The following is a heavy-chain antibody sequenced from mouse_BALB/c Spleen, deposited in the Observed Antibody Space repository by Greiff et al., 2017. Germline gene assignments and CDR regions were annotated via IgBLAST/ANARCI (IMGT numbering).Heavy chain of an antibody. V-gene: IGHV1-9*01. CDR3: ARHYRYPYWYFDV. J-gene: IGHJ1*01. Sequence: QVQLQQSGAELMKPGASVKISCKATGYTFSSYWIEWVKQRPGHGLEWIGEILPGSGSTNYNEKFKGKATFTADTSSNTAYMQLSSLTSEDSAVYYCARHYRYPYWYFDVWGAGTTVTVSS. D-gene: IGHD2-14*01. CDR2: ILPGSGST. CDR1: GYTFSSYW.